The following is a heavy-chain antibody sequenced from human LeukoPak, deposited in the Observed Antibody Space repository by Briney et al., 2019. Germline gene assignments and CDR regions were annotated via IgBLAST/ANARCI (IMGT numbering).Heavy chain of an antibody. CDR2: ISAYNDNT. Sequence: RASAKVSCKASGYTFSSYGISWVRQAPGQGLEWMGWISAYNDNTNYAQKFQGGVTMTTDASTSTGYMELRSLRSDDTAVYYCARLDTAMVYWYFDLWGRGTLVTVSS. CDR1: GYTFSSYG. J-gene: IGHJ2*01. D-gene: IGHD5-18*01. CDR3: ARLDTAMVYWYFDL. V-gene: IGHV1-18*01.